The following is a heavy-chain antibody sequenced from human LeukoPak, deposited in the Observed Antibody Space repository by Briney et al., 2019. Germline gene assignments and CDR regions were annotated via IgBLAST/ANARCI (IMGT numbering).Heavy chain of an antibody. CDR1: GFTFSTYW. CDR2: IKQDGSGK. J-gene: IGHJ4*02. Sequence: GGSLRLSCAASGFTFSTYWMSWVRQAPGKGLEWVANIKQDGSGKYYVDSVKGRFTISRDNAKNSLYLQMNSLRAEDTAVYYCAREVGTCSGGTCYFRFDYWGQGTLVTVSS. CDR3: AREVGTCSGGTCYFRFDY. V-gene: IGHV3-7*01. D-gene: IGHD2-15*01.